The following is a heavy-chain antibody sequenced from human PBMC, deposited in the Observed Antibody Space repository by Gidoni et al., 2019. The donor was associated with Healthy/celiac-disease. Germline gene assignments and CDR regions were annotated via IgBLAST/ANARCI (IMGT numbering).Heavy chain of an antibody. V-gene: IGHV3-23*01. CDR1: GFTFSCYA. D-gene: IGHD3-3*01. CDR3: AKDHREWLVDY. J-gene: IGHJ4*01. CDR2: ISGSVGIT. Sequence: VQLLESGGGLVHSGWSLRLSCAASGFTFSCYAMSWVLQAAGKGLEWVSDISGSVGITYNADSMKGRFNISRDNAKKTLYMQMNNKRAEDTEVYYCAKDHREWLVDYWGHGTLVTVSS.